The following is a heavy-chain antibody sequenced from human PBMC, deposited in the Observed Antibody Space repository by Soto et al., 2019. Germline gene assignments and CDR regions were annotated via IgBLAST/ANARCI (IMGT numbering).Heavy chain of an antibody. CDR3: AKGWVAAAGGGYYMDV. CDR2: ISYDGSNK. J-gene: IGHJ6*03. CDR1: GFTFSSYG. D-gene: IGHD6-13*01. V-gene: IGHV3-30*18. Sequence: QVQLVESGGGVVQPVRSLRLSCAASGFTFSSYGMHWVRQAPGKGLEWVAVISYDGSNKYYADSVKGRFTISRDNSKNTLYLQMNSLRAEDTAVYYCAKGWVAAAGGGYYMDVWGKGTTVTVSS.